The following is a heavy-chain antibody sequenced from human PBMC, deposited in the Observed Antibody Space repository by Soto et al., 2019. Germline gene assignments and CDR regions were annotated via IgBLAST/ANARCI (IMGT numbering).Heavy chain of an antibody. CDR3: TRGGTASSSYYYGMDV. J-gene: IGHJ6*02. CDR2: GRNKANGYTP. Sequence: GGSLRLSCAASGFTFSDHYMDWVRQAPGKGLEWVGRGRNKANGYTPEYAASVKGRFTISRDDSQNSLYLQMNSLKIEDTAVYFCTRGGTASSSYYYGMDVWGQGTTVTV. D-gene: IGHD6-6*01. CDR1: GFTFSDHY. V-gene: IGHV3-72*01.